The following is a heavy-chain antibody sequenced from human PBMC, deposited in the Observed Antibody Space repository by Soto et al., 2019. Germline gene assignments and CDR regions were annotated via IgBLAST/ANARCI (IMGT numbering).Heavy chain of an antibody. Sequence: EVQVLESGGDLVQPGGSLRLSCAASGFTIRNYAMSWVRQAPGKALEWVSGISGRSDRTYYADSVKGRFTLSKDTSSHTLYLQMNSLRVEDTAVYHCEGSWTWGQGTMVTVSS. CDR1: GFTIRNYA. V-gene: IGHV3-23*01. D-gene: IGHD5-12*01. J-gene: IGHJ3*01. CDR2: ISGRSDRT. CDR3: EGSWT.